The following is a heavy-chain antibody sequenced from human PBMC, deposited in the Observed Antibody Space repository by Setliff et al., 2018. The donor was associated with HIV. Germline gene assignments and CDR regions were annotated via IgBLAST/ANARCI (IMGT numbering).Heavy chain of an antibody. CDR3: ARSSSSWSGWFDP. CDR2: IHTSGTT. D-gene: IGHD6-13*01. J-gene: IGHJ5*02. CDR1: GDSISSGSYY. Sequence: PSETLSLTCTVSGDSISSGSYYWSWIRQPAGKGLEWIGRIHTSGTTNYNPSLKSRVTISVDTSKNQFSLKLSSVTAADTAVYYCARSSSSWSGWFDPWGQGTLVTVS. V-gene: IGHV4-61*02.